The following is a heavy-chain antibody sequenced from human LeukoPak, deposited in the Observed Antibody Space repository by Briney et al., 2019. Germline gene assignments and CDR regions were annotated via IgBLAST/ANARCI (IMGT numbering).Heavy chain of an antibody. D-gene: IGHD2-15*01. CDR1: GFTFSSYE. CDR2: ISGSGRNI. V-gene: IGHV3-48*03. J-gene: IGHJ4*02. CDR3: ARDQLYCSGGICYFDY. Sequence: PGGSLRLSCAASGFTFSSYEMNWVRQAPGKGLEWVSYISGSGRNIYYADSVKGRFTISRDNAKNTLYLQMNGLRTEDTAVYYCARDQLYCSGGICYFDYWGQGTLVTVSS.